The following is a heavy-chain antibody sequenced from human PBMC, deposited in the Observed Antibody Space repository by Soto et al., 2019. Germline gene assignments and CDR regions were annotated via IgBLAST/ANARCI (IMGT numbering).Heavy chain of an antibody. Sequence: GGSLRLSCAASGFTVSRNYMNWVRQAPGKGLEWVSIIHSGGDTYYADSVKGRFTISRDNSLNTLYLHMNSLRVEDTAVCYCEGASFVVTPGEDYSGQGTLFTVSS. D-gene: IGHD2-21*02. V-gene: IGHV3-53*01. CDR3: EGASFVVTPGEDY. J-gene: IGHJ4*02. CDR1: GFTVSRNY. CDR2: IHSGGDT.